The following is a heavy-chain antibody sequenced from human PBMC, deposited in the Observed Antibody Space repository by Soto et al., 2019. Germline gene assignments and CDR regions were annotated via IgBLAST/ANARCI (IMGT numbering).Heavy chain of an antibody. CDR1: GFTFSSYS. V-gene: IGHV3-21*01. CDR3: ARVTRSVGSVSEGWFNP. D-gene: IGHD2-15*01. J-gene: IGHJ5*02. Sequence: GGSLRLSCAASGFTFSSYSMNWVRQAPGKGLEWVSSISSSSSYIYYADSVKGRFTISRDNAKNSLYLQMNSLRAEDRAVYYCARVTRSVGSVSEGWFNPWGQGTLVTVSS. CDR2: ISSSSSYI.